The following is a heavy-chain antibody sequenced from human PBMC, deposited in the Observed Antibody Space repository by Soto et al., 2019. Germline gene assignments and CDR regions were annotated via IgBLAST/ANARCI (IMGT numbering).Heavy chain of an antibody. CDR3: ARVKPSCYGFDY. CDR2: IYYSGST. D-gene: IGHD2-2*01. J-gene: IGHJ4*02. CDR1: GGSISSGDYY. Sequence: PSETLSLTCTVSGGSISSGDYYWSWIRQPPGKGLEWIGYIYYSGSTYYNPSLKSRVTISVDTSKNQFSLKLSSVTAADTAVYYCARVKPSCYGFDYWGQGTLVTVSS. V-gene: IGHV4-30-4*01.